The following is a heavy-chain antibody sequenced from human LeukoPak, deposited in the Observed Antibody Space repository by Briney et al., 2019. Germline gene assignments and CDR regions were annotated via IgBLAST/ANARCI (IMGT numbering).Heavy chain of an antibody. Sequence: SVKVSCKASGGTFSSYATSWVRQAPGQGLEWMGGIIPIFGTANYAQKFQGRVTITADESTSTAYMELSSLRSEDTAVYYCARDESGVSIAAAGNEHYYYYYGMDVWGQGTTVTVSS. J-gene: IGHJ6*02. CDR1: GGTFSSYA. CDR2: IIPIFGTA. V-gene: IGHV1-69*13. D-gene: IGHD6-13*01. CDR3: ARDESGVSIAAAGNEHYYYYYGMDV.